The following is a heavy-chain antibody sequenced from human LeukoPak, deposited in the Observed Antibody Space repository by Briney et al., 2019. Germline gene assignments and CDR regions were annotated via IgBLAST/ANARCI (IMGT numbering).Heavy chain of an antibody. CDR2: INPNSGGT. J-gene: IGHJ3*02. CDR1: GYTFTSYY. V-gene: IGHV1-2*02. Sequence: ASVKVSCKASGYTFTSYYMHWVRQAPGQGLEWMGWINPNSGGTNYAQKFQGRVTMTRDTSISTAYMELSRLRSDDTAVYYCARGRSKKWLDAFDIWGQGTMVTVSS. D-gene: IGHD5-12*01. CDR3: ARGRSKKWLDAFDI.